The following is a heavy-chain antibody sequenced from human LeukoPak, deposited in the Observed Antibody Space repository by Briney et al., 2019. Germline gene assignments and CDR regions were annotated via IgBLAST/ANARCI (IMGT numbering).Heavy chain of an antibody. CDR2: ISSSSIYT. CDR3: ARARYDSSGYYPILDY. V-gene: IGHV3-21*01. J-gene: IGHJ4*02. D-gene: IGHD3-22*01. CDR1: GFTFSRYS. Sequence: GGSLRLSCAVSGFTFSRYSMNWVRQAPGKGLDWVSFISSSSIYTYYADSVKGRFTISRDNAKNSLYLQMSSLRAEDTAVYYCARARYDSSGYYPILDYWGQGTLVTVSS.